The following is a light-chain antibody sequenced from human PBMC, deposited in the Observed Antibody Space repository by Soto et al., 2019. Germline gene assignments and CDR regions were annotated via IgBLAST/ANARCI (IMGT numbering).Light chain of an antibody. Sequence: DIEMTLSTCSLHASGGDRVTIICRASLIVSTRLAWYQQKPGKAPKFLIYDASSCSGGVPSRFTGSGSGTEFTLTSISLQPHDCATDFCQQYSVYWTTGQRTKVYIK. CDR3: QQYSVYWT. V-gene: IGKV1-5*02. J-gene: IGKJ1*01. CDR2: DAS. CDR1: LIVSTR.